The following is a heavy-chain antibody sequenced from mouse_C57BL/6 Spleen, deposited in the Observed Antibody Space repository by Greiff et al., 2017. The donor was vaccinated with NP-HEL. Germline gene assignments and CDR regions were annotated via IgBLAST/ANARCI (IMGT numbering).Heavy chain of an antibody. J-gene: IGHJ1*03. D-gene: IGHD1-1*01. CDR3: ARGPTVVATRCWYFDV. Sequence: VQLQQSGPELVKPGASVKLSCKASGYTFTSYDINWVKQRPGQGLEWIGWIYPRDGSTKYNEKFKGKATLTVDTSSSTAYMELHSLTSEDSAVYFCARGPTVVATRCWYFDVWGTGTTVTVSS. CDR1: GYTFTSYD. V-gene: IGHV1-85*01. CDR2: IYPRDGST.